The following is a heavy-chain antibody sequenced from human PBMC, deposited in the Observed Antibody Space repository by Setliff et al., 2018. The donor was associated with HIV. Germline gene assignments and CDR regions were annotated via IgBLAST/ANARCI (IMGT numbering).Heavy chain of an antibody. CDR1: GYTFTTYS. V-gene: IGHV1-3*01. CDR3: ARGALLAVFVFDH. D-gene: IGHD3-10*01. Sequence: PRPSVKVSCKASGYTFTTYSLHWVRQAPGHSLEWMGWINVGNGDTKYSPELQGRISITRDTSANTAYMELSSLRSDDTAVYFCARGALLAVFVFDHWGQGTQVTVSS. J-gene: IGHJ4*02. CDR2: INVGNGDT.